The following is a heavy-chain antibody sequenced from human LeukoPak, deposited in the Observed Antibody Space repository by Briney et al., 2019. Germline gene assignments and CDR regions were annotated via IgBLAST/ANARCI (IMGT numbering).Heavy chain of an antibody. J-gene: IGHJ4*02. CDR2: IISMGGIT. Sequence: PGGSLRLSRAASGFTFSSYAMHWVRQAPGKGREYVSAIISMGGITSYANSVKGRFTISRDNSKNTLYLQMGSLRAEDMAVYYCARGGVAVAGTYFDYWGEGTLVTVSS. CDR3: ARGGVAVAGTYFDY. V-gene: IGHV3-64*01. D-gene: IGHD6-19*01. CDR1: GFTFSSYA.